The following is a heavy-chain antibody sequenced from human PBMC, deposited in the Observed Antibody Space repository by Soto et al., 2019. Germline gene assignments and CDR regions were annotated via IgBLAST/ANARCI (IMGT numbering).Heavy chain of an antibody. J-gene: IGHJ4*02. D-gene: IGHD1-1*01. CDR3: ARDPGRRFDY. CDR2: IKQDGSED. CDR1: GFTFRSYW. V-gene: IGHV3-7*03. Sequence: ESGGGLVQPGGSLRLSCATSGFTFRSYWMTWVRQAPGKGLEWVASIKQDGSEDHYVDSVKGRFTISRDNAENSLYLQMNSLKVDDTAVYYCARDPGRRFDYWXXGTLVTVSS.